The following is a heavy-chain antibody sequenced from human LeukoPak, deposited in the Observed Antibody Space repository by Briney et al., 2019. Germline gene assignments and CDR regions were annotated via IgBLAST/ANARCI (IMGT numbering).Heavy chain of an antibody. J-gene: IGHJ4*02. D-gene: IGHD2-2*02. CDR2: ITNSGIKT. Sequence: GRSLRLSCAASEFTFSNDVMTWVREAAGKGLEWVSSITNSGIKTDYADSVKCPFTISRDNSKNTLYLQMNSLRVDDTAVYYCAKGAISRTFLYYCGQGTLVTVSS. V-gene: IGHV3-23*01. CDR1: EFTFSNDV. CDR3: AKGAISRTFLYY.